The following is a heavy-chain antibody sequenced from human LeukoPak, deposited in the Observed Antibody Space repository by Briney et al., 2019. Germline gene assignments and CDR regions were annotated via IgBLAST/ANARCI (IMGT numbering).Heavy chain of an antibody. J-gene: IGHJ4*02. CDR3: AKDSGDYGDYEPGYFDY. CDR2: ISYDGSNK. Sequence: GGSLRLSCAASGFTFSSYGMHWVRQAPGKGLEWVAVISYDGSNKYYADSVKGRFTISRDNSKNTLYLQMNSLRAEDTAVYYCAKDSGDYGDYEPGYFDYWGLGTLVTVSS. V-gene: IGHV3-30*18. D-gene: IGHD4-17*01. CDR1: GFTFSSYG.